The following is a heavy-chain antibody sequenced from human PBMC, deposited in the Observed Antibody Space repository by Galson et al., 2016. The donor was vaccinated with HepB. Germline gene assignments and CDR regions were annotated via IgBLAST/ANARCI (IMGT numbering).Heavy chain of an antibody. Sequence: SLRLSCAASEFTFSNYGMHWVRQAPGKGLEWVALIWYDGSKKYYAESMKGRLTISRDNSKNTLDLQMNSLRAEDTAVYYCARDGIPSPQDIGGRLPPPYYYGMDVWGQGTAVTVSS. CDR2: IWYDGSKK. D-gene: IGHD6-6*01. CDR3: ARDGIPSPQDIGGRLPPPYYYGMDV. V-gene: IGHV3-33*01. J-gene: IGHJ6*02. CDR1: EFTFSNYG.